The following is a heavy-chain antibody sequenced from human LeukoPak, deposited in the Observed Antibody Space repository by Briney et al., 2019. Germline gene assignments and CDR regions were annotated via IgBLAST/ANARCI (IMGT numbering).Heavy chain of an antibody. CDR3: VRRGGSGRAFDY. J-gene: IGHJ4*02. CDR1: GASISGGTYY. CDR2: IYYTGST. V-gene: IGHV4-39*01. D-gene: IGHD1-26*01. Sequence: TPSETLSLTCSVFGASISGGTYYWGWIRQPPGKGLEWIGSIYYTGSTYDNPSLKSRVTISVDTSKNQFSLKLSSVTAADTAVYYCVRRGGSGRAFDYWGQGTLVTVSS.